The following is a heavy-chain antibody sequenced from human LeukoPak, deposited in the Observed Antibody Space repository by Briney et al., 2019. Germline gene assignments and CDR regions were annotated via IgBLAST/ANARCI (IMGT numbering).Heavy chain of an antibody. D-gene: IGHD4-11*01. Sequence: PGRSLRLSCAASGFTFDDYAMHWVRQAPGKGLEWVSGIDWNSGAIGYADSVKGQFTISRDNAKNSLYLQMNSLRAEDTALYYCARSITVTSVGMDVWGQGTTVTVSS. CDR3: ARSITVTSVGMDV. CDR1: GFTFDDYA. J-gene: IGHJ6*02. CDR2: IDWNSGAI. V-gene: IGHV3-9*01.